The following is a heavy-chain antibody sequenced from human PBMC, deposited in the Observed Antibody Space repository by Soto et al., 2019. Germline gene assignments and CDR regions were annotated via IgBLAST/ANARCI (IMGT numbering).Heavy chain of an antibody. D-gene: IGHD3-22*01. CDR2: IIPVFATT. CDR1: GGLFSTYA. V-gene: IGHV1-69*13. CDR3: ARGDSGYVWFNEI. J-gene: IGHJ4*02. Sequence: SGQVSCQCSGGLFSTYAISWVRQAPGQGLEWMGGIIPVFATTYYAEKFEGRVTITADESTNTAYMELSSLRSEDTAMYYCARGDSGYVWFNEIWGQGTLVTGSS.